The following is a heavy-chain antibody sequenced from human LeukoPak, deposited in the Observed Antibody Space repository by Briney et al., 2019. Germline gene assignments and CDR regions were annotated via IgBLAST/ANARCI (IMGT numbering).Heavy chain of an antibody. V-gene: IGHV4-38-2*02. CDR1: GYSISSGYY. Sequence: SETLSLTCTVSGYSISSGYYWGWIRQPPGKGLEWIGYIYYSGSTYYNPSLKSRVTISVDTSKNQFSLKLSSVTAADTAVYYCARGPRYSYGQEYFQHWGQGTLVTVSS. J-gene: IGHJ1*01. CDR2: IYYSGST. CDR3: ARGPRYSYGQEYFQH. D-gene: IGHD5-18*01.